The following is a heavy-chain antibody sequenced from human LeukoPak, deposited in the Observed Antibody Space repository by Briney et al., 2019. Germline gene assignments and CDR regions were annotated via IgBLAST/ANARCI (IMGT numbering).Heavy chain of an antibody. Sequence: GGSLRLSCTASGFIFSSFWMAWVRQAPGKGLEWVANIKPDGSLQFYGDSVKGRFTISRDNAKNSLYLQMNNLRAEDTALYYWATSYDSSGCDWGQGTLVTVSS. J-gene: IGHJ4*02. V-gene: IGHV3-7*01. D-gene: IGHD3-22*01. CDR2: IKPDGSLQ. CDR1: GFIFSSFW. CDR3: ATSYDSSGCD.